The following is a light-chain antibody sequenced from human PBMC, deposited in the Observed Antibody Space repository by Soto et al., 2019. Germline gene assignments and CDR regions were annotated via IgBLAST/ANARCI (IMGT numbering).Light chain of an antibody. CDR3: QQYYSPSWA. J-gene: IGKJ1*01. Sequence: DIVMTQSPDSLAVSLGERATINCKSSQSVLYSSNNKNYLAWYQKKPGQPPKLLIYWASTRGSGVPDRFSGSGSGSDFTLTISSLQAEDVAVYYCQQYYSPSWAFGQGTKVEIK. CDR2: WAS. V-gene: IGKV4-1*01. CDR1: QSVLYSSNNKNY.